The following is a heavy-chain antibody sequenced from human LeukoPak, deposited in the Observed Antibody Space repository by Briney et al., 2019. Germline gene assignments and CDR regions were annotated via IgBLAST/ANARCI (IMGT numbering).Heavy chain of an antibody. V-gene: IGHV3-23*01. Sequence: GGSLRLSCAASGFTFSSYAMSWVRQAPGKGLEWVSVISGSGDSTYNADSVKGRFTISRDNSKNTLYLQMNSLRAEDTAVYFCARDDSDIVATTKAFDFWGQGTLVTVSS. CDR1: GFTFSSYA. CDR2: ISGSGDST. D-gene: IGHD5-12*01. CDR3: ARDDSDIVATTKAFDF. J-gene: IGHJ4*02.